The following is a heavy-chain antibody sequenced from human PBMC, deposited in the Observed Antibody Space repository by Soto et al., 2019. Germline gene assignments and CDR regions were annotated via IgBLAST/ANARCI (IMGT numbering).Heavy chain of an antibody. CDR1: GGSISSSSYY. D-gene: IGHD6-13*01. V-gene: IGHV4-39*01. CDR3: AIPLSAAGPENFDY. CDR2: IYYSGST. J-gene: IGHJ4*02. Sequence: SETLCLTCTVSGGSISSSSYYWGWIRQPPGKGLEWIGSIYYSGSTYYNPSLKSRVTISVDTSKNQFSLKLSSVTAADTAVYYCAIPLSAAGPENFDYWGQGTLVTVSS.